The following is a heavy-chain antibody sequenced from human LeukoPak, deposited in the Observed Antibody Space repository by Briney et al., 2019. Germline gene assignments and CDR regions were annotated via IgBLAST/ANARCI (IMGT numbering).Heavy chain of an antibody. CDR1: GFTFSTYS. CDR3: ARCSGGSCHHFDDY. D-gene: IGHD2-15*01. CDR2: ISSGSRYI. J-gene: IGHJ4*02. V-gene: IGHV3-21*01. Sequence: PGGSLTLSCAASGFTFSTYSMNWVRQAPGKGLEWVSSISSGSRYIYYADSVKGRFTISRDNAKNSLYLQMNSLRAEDTAVYYCARCSGGSCHHFDDYWGQGTLVTVSS.